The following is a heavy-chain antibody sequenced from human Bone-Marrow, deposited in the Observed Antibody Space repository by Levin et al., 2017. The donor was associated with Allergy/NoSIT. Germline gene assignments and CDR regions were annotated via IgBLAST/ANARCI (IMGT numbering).Heavy chain of an antibody. J-gene: IGHJ6*03. CDR1: GFTFSSYG. CDR2: ISYVASNE. D-gene: IGHD2-21*02. V-gene: IGHV3-30*18. CDR3: AKAPPGDSGYYYYYMEV. Sequence: QSGGSLRLSCSASGFTFSSYGMHWVRQAPGKGLEWVAVISYVASNEYYADSVKGRFTISRDNSKNTLYLQMNSLRAEDTAVYYCAKAPPGDSGYYYYYMEVWGKGTTVSVSS.